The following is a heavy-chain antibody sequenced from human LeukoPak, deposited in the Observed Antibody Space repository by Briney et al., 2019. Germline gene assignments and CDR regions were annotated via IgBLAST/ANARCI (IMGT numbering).Heavy chain of an antibody. CDR1: GFTFDGYG. CDR2: INWNGGST. V-gene: IGHV3-20*04. CDR3: ARVRADSSGWIDY. D-gene: IGHD6-19*01. Sequence: GGSLRLSCTTSGFTFDGYGMSWVRQAPGKGLEWVSGINWNGGSTGYADSVKGRFTISRDNAKNSLYLQMNSLRAEDTAVYYCARVRADSSGWIDYWGQGTLVTVSS. J-gene: IGHJ4*02.